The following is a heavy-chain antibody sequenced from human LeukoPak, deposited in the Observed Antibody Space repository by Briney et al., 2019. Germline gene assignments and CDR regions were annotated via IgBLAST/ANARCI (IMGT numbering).Heavy chain of an antibody. Sequence: GGSQRLSCAASGFTVSSNYMSWVRQAPGKGLEWVSVIYSGGSTYYADSVKGRFTISRHNSKNTLYLQMNSLRAEDTAVYYCAAWHYYDISGYPYYFDYWGQGTLVTVSS. J-gene: IGHJ4*02. D-gene: IGHD3-22*01. CDR2: IYSGGST. CDR1: GFTVSSNY. V-gene: IGHV3-53*04. CDR3: AAWHYYDISGYPYYFDY.